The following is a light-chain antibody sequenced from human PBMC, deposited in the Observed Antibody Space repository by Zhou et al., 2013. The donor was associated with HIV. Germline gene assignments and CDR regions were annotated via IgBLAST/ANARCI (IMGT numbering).Light chain of an antibody. Sequence: EIVLTQSPGTLSLSPGERATLSCRASQSVSSSYLAWYQQKPGQAPRLLIYGASTRATGIPAKFSGSGSGTEFTLTISSLQSEDFALYYCQEYNQWPPWTFGQGTKVEI. J-gene: IGKJ1*01. V-gene: IGKV3-15*01. CDR3: QEYNQWPPWT. CDR1: QSVSSSY. CDR2: GAS.